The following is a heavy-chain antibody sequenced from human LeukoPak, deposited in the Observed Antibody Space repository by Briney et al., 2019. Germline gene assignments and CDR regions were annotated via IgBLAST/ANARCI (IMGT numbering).Heavy chain of an antibody. D-gene: IGHD5-12*01. V-gene: IGHV1-8*01. Sequence: ASVKVSCKASGYTFTDHDINWVRQATGQGLEWMGWMNPKSGKIGIPQKFQGRVTMTSNTSTNTAYMELSSLRSDDTAVYYCARDVSGYDSWFDPWGQGTLVTVSS. CDR1: GYTFTDHD. CDR3: ARDVSGYDSWFDP. J-gene: IGHJ5*02. CDR2: MNPKSGKI.